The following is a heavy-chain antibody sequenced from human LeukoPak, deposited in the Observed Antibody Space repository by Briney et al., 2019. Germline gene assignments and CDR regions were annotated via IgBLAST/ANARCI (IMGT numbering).Heavy chain of an antibody. J-gene: IGHJ3*02. CDR3: ARKNDFDI. Sequence: PSQTLSLTCTVSGGSISSDHWNWIRQPPGKGLEWIGCIYYSGSTYYNPSLKSRVTISVDMSKSQFSLRLTSVTAADTAVYYCARKNDFDIWGQGTLVTVSS. D-gene: IGHD2/OR15-2a*01. CDR2: IYYSGST. V-gene: IGHV4-59*01. CDR1: GGSISSDH.